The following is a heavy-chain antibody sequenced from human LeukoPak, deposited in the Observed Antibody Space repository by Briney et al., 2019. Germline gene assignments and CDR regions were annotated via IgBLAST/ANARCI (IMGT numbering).Heavy chain of an antibody. CDR3: AKGDDFWSGLSDY. CDR2: IYSGGST. Sequence: GGSLRLSCAASGFTVSSNYMSWVRQAPGKGLEWVSVIYSGGSTYYADSVKGRFTISRGNSKNTLYLQMNSLRAEDTAVYYCAKGDDFWSGLSDYWGQGTLVTVSS. CDR1: GFTVSSNY. J-gene: IGHJ4*02. D-gene: IGHD3-3*01. V-gene: IGHV3-66*01.